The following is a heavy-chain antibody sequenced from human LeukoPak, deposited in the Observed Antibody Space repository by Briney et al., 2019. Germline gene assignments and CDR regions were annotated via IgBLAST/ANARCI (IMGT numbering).Heavy chain of an antibody. CDR3: AATKGSGSYLAFDI. D-gene: IGHD3-10*01. CDR2: TNSDGSST. J-gene: IGHJ3*02. V-gene: IGHV3-74*01. CDR1: GFSWSSYW. Sequence: GGSLRLSCAASGFSWSSYWMHWVRQAPGKGLVWVSRTNSDGSSTSYADSVKGRFTISRDNAKNTLYLQMNGLRAEDTAVYYCAATKGSGSYLAFDIWGQGTMVTVSS.